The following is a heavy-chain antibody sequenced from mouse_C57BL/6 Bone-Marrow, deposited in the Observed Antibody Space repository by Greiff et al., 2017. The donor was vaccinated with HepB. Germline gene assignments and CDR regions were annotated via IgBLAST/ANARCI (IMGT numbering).Heavy chain of an antibody. J-gene: IGHJ2*01. CDR3: ERVGYHYFDY. CDR1: GYTFTSYW. V-gene: IGHV1-55*01. Sequence: QVQLQQPGAELVKPGASVKMSCKASGYTFTSYWITWVKQRPGQGLEWIGDIYPGSGSTNYNEKFKSKATLTVCTSSSTAYMQLSSLTSEDSAVYYGERVGYHYFDYWGQGTTLTVSS. CDR2: IYPGSGST. D-gene: IGHD2-2*01.